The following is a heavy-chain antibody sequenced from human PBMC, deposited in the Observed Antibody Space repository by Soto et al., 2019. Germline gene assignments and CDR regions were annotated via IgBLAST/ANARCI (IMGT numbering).Heavy chain of an antibody. CDR2: IYYSGST. V-gene: IGHV4-31*03. J-gene: IGHJ4*02. D-gene: IGHD2-8*01. CDR3: ARVLGYCTNGVCSGGGYYFDY. Sequence: SETLSLTCTVSGGSISSGGYYWSWIRQHPGKGLEWIGYIYYSGSTYYNPSLKSRVTISVDTSKNQFSLKLSSVTAADTAVYYCARVLGYCTNGVCSGGGYYFDYWGQGTLVTVSS. CDR1: GGSISSGGYY.